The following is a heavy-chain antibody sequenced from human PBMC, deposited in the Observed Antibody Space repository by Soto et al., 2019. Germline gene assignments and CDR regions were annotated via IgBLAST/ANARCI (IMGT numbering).Heavy chain of an antibody. D-gene: IGHD4-17*01. J-gene: IGHJ4*02. CDR1: GFTFSSYS. CDR2: ISSSSSYI. Sequence: PGVSLRLSCSASGFTFSSYSMNWVRQAPGKGLEWVSSISSSSSYIYYADSVKGRFTISRDNAKNSLYLQMNSLRAEDTAVYYCARVLGAGDFDYWGQGTLVTVSS. V-gene: IGHV3-21*01. CDR3: ARVLGAGDFDY.